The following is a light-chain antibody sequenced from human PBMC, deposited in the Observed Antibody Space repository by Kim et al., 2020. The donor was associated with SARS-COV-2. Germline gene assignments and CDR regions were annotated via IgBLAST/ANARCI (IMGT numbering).Light chain of an antibody. CDR2: EDD. V-gene: IGLV6-57*01. CDR3: QSYDSSHHWV. Sequence: LTQPHSVSESPGKTITISCTRSSDSIASSYVQWYQQRPGSTPTIVIYEDDQRPSGVPDRFSGSIDSSSNSASLTISGLKTEDEADYYCQSYDSSHHWVFGGGTQLTVL. J-gene: IGLJ3*02. CDR1: SDSIASSY.